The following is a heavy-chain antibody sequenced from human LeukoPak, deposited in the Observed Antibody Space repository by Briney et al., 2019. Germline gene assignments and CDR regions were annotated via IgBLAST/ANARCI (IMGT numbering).Heavy chain of an antibody. V-gene: IGHV3-48*02. D-gene: IGHD2-2*01. J-gene: IGHJ4*02. CDR2: CSRSSRTI. Sequence: PGGSLRLSCAASGLTFSAYNMYWVRQAPAKGLQWISYCSRSSRTIYYADSVKGRFTISRDDATNALYLQMNSLRDEDSAVYYCARAAGYYAPFDNWGQGTLVTVSS. CDR3: ARAAGYYAPFDN. CDR1: GLTFSAYN.